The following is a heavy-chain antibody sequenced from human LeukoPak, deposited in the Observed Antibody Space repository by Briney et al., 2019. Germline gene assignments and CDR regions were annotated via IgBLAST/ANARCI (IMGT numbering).Heavy chain of an antibody. Sequence: GAPVKVSCKASGYTFTSYGISWVRQAPGQGLEWMGWISAYNGNTNYAQKLQGRVTMTTDTSTSAAYKELRSLRSDDTAVYYCARDVGFCTNGVCSDNWFDPWGQGTLVTVSS. CDR3: ARDVGFCTNGVCSDNWFDP. CDR2: ISAYNGNT. CDR1: GYTFTSYG. D-gene: IGHD2-8*01. V-gene: IGHV1-18*01. J-gene: IGHJ5*02.